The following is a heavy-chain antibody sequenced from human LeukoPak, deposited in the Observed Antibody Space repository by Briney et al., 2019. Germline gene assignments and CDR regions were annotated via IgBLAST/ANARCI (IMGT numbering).Heavy chain of an antibody. J-gene: IGHJ6*03. V-gene: IGHV4-39*07. D-gene: IGHD5-12*01. CDR3: ARGPRGYSGYDPYYYYYMDV. CDR2: INYSGST. Sequence: SETLSLTCTVSGGSISNTFYYWGWIRQPPGKGLEWIGSINYSGSTYYNPSLKSRVTISIDTSKSQFSLKLSSVTAADTAVYYCARGPRGYSGYDPYYYYYMDVWGKGTTVTISS. CDR1: GGSISNTFYY.